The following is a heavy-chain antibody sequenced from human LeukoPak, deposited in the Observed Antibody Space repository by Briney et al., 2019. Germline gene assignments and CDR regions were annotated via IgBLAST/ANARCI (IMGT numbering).Heavy chain of an antibody. CDR2: INHSGST. CDR3: AKTYYYGSGSYYQIDY. V-gene: IGHV4-34*01. J-gene: IGHJ4*02. CDR1: GGSFSDYY. D-gene: IGHD3-10*01. Sequence: SETLSLTCAVYGGSFSDYYWSWIRQSPGKGLEWIGEINHSGSTYYNPSLKSRVTISVDTSKNQFSLKLSSVTAADTAVYYCAKTYYYGSGSYYQIDYWGQGTLVTVSS.